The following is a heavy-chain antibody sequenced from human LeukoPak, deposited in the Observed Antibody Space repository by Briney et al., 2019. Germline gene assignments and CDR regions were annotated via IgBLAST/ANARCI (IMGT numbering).Heavy chain of an antibody. J-gene: IGHJ4*02. D-gene: IGHD6-13*01. Sequence: GGSLRLTCAASGFSFSDFYMSWIRRAPGKGLEWVSYISSRGSTIDYADSVKGRFTISRDNAKSSVYLHMNSVRAEDTAVYYCARTYSSSWRDFDYWGQGALVTVSS. V-gene: IGHV3-11*01. CDR2: ISSRGSTI. CDR1: GFSFSDFY. CDR3: ARTYSSSWRDFDY.